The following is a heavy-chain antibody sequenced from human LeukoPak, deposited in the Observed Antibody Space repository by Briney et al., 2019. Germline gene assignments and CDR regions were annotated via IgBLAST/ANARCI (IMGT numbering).Heavy chain of an antibody. J-gene: IGHJ4*02. CDR3: AKDWAYTVTGRFDY. D-gene: IGHD4-17*01. CDR1: GFTFDDYA. V-gene: IGHV3-9*03. CDR2: ISWNSGSI. Sequence: PGRSLRLSCAASGFTFDDYAMHWVRQAPGKGLEWVSGISWNSGSIGYADSVKGRFTISRDNAKNSLYLQMNSLRAEDMALYYCAKDWAYTVTGRFDYWGQGTLVTVSS.